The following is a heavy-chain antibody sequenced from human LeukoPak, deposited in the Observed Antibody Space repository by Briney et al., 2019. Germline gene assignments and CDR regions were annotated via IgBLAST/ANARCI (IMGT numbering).Heavy chain of an antibody. Sequence: PGGSLRLSCAASGFTFSRFWMSWIRQAPGKGLEWVSYISTSGATIYYADSVKGRFPISRDNAKNSLYLQMNTLRADDTAVYYCARGITMIVVGYAFDIWGQGTMVTVSS. CDR3: ARGITMIVVGYAFDI. J-gene: IGHJ3*02. V-gene: IGHV3-11*01. D-gene: IGHD3-22*01. CDR1: GFTFSRFW. CDR2: ISTSGATI.